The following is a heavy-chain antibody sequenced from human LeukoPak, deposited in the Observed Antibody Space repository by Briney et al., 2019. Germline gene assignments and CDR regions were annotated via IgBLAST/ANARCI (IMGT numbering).Heavy chain of an antibody. CDR2: ISSSSSYI. CDR3: AREGVGGSYYKDVDY. D-gene: IGHD1-26*01. CDR1: GFTFSSYS. Sequence: QAGGSLRLSCAASGFTFSSYSMNWVRQAPGKGLEWVSSISSSSSYIYYADSVKGRFTISRDNAKNSLYLQMNSLRAEDTAVYYRAREGVGGSYYKDVDYWGQGTLVTVSS. V-gene: IGHV3-21*01. J-gene: IGHJ4*02.